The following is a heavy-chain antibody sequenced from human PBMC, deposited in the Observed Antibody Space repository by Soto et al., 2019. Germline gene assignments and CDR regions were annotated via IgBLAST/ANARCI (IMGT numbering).Heavy chain of an antibody. Sequence: PSETLSLTCTVSGGSISSSSYYWGWIRQPPGKGLEWIGSIYYSGSTYYNPSLKSRVTISVDTSKNQFSLKLSSVTAADTAVYYCARQRQKRVVVVAASRIGWFDSWGQGTLVTVSS. CDR1: GGSISSSSYY. D-gene: IGHD2-15*01. J-gene: IGHJ5*01. CDR3: ARQRQKRVVVVAASRIGWFDS. V-gene: IGHV4-39*01. CDR2: IYYSGST.